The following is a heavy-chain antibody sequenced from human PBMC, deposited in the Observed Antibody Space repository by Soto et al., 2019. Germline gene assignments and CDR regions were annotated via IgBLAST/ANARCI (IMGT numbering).Heavy chain of an antibody. V-gene: IGHV1-69*06. J-gene: IGHJ6*02. Sequence: SVKVSCKASGGTFSSYAISWVRQAPGQGLEWMGGIIPIFGTANYAQKFQGRVTITADKSTSTAYMELSSQRSEDTAVYYCARGVVVPAAMHTLGYYYYGMDVWGQGTTVTVSS. CDR1: GGTFSSYA. CDR3: ARGVVVPAAMHTLGYYYYGMDV. CDR2: IIPIFGTA. D-gene: IGHD2-2*01.